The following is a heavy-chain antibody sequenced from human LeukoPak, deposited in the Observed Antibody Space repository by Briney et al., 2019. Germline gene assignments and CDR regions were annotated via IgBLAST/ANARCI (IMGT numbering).Heavy chain of an antibody. Sequence: SETLSLTCTVSGGSISSSSYYWGWIRQPPGKGLEWIGSIYHSGSTYYNPSLKSRVTISVDTSKNQFSLKLSSVTAADTAVYYCARRSGLQWLFDYWGQGTLVTVSS. V-gene: IGHV4-39*07. CDR3: ARRSGLQWLFDY. CDR2: IYHSGST. J-gene: IGHJ4*02. D-gene: IGHD4-11*01. CDR1: GGSISSSSYY.